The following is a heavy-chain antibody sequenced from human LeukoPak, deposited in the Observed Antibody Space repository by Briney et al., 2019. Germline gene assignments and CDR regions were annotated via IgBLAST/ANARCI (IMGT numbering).Heavy chain of an antibody. Sequence: ASVKVSCKASGYTFTSYGISWVRQAPGQGLEWMGWISAYNGNTNYAQKLQGRVTMTTDTSTSTAYMELRSLRSGDTAVYYCARETYSYGYGGAFDIWGQGTMVTVSS. CDR2: ISAYNGNT. V-gene: IGHV1-18*01. D-gene: IGHD5-18*01. CDR1: GYTFTSYG. J-gene: IGHJ3*02. CDR3: ARETYSYGYGGAFDI.